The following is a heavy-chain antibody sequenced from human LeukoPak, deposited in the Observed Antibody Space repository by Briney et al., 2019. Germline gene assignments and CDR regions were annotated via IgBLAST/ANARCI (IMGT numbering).Heavy chain of an antibody. D-gene: IGHD7-27*01. CDR1: GYTFTSYG. Sequence: ASVKVSCKASGYTFTSYGISWVRQAPGQGLEWMGWINPNSGGTNYAQKFQGWVTMTRDTSISTAYMELSRLRSDDTAVYYCARMGNHGTLDYWGQGTLVTVSS. CDR2: INPNSGGT. CDR3: ARMGNHGTLDY. V-gene: IGHV1-2*04. J-gene: IGHJ4*02.